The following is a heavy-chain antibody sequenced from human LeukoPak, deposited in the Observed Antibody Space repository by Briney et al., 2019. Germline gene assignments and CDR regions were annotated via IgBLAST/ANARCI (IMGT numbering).Heavy chain of an antibody. CDR1: GGSISSGGYY. CDR2: IYYSGST. D-gene: IGHD2/OR15-2a*01. CDR3: ASGLEETNMGFDY. V-gene: IGHV4-31*03. J-gene: IGHJ4*02. Sequence: SETLSLTCTVSGGSISSGGYYWSWIRQHPGKGLEWIGYIYYSGSTYYNPSLKSRVTISIDTSKNQFSLKLSSVTAADTAVYYCASGLEETNMGFDYWGQGTLVTVSS.